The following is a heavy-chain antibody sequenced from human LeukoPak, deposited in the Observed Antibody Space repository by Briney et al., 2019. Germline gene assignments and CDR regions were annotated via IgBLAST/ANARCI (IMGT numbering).Heavy chain of an antibody. CDR2: INHSGST. CDR3: ANSGLLRDPFDY. J-gene: IGHJ4*02. V-gene: IGHV4-34*01. D-gene: IGHD1-26*01. CDR1: GGSFSGYY. Sequence: SETLSLTCAVYGGSFSGYYWSWIRQPPGKGREWIGEINHSGSTIYSPSLKSRVTISGDASKSQFSLKLSSVTAADTAVYYCANSGLLRDPFDYWGQGTLVTVSS.